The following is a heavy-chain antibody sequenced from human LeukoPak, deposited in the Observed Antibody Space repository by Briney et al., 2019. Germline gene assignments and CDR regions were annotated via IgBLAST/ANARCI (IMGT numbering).Heavy chain of an antibody. Sequence: GGSLRLSCAASGFTFDDYDMHWVRQAPGKGLEWVSGISGSGGSKYYADSVKGRFTISRDNSKNTLYLQMNSLRAEDTAVYYCATPRRLRLFVDYWGQGTLVTVSS. CDR2: ISGSGGSK. V-gene: IGHV3-23*01. J-gene: IGHJ4*02. CDR3: ATPRRLRLFVDY. D-gene: IGHD5-12*01. CDR1: GFTFDDYD.